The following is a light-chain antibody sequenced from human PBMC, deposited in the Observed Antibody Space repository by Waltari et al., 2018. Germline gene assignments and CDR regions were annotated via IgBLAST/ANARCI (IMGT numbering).Light chain of an antibody. CDR1: QGISNS. V-gene: IGKV1-NL1*01. J-gene: IGKJ2*01. CDR2: ASS. Sequence: DIQMTQSPSSLSASVGDRVTITCRASQGISNSLAWYQQKPGKAPKLLLDASSTLESGVPSRFSGSGSGTDYTLTISSLQPEDFATYYCEQDFSTPPYTFGQGTKLEI. CDR3: EQDFSTPPYT.